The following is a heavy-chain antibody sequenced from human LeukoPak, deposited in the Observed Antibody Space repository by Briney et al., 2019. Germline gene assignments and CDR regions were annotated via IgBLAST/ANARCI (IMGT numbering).Heavy chain of an antibody. CDR3: ARDTPLANCGGDCYSDAFDI. Sequence: GGSLRLSCAASGFTFSSYWMHWVRQAPEKGLVWVSRINSDGSSTTYADSVKGRFTISRDNAKNTLYLQMNSLTAEDTAVYYCARDTPLANCGGDCYSDAFDIWGQGTMVTVSS. V-gene: IGHV3-74*01. CDR1: GFTFSSYW. J-gene: IGHJ3*02. CDR2: INSDGSST. D-gene: IGHD2-21*02.